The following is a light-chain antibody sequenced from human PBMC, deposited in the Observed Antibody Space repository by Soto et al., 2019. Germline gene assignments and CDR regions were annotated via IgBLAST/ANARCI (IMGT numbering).Light chain of an antibody. J-gene: IGLJ2*01. CDR3: SSYKSSSTPMV. CDR1: SSDVGGYNY. V-gene: IGLV2-14*01. CDR2: DVS. Sequence: QSALTQPASVSGSPGQSITISCTGTSSDVGGYNYVSWYQQHPGKAPKLMIYDVSNRPSGVSNRFSGSKSGNTASLPICGLQAEDEADYYCSSYKSSSTPMVFGGGTKLTVL.